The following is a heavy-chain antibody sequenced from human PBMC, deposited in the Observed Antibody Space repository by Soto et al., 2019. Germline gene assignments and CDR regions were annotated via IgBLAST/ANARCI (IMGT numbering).Heavy chain of an antibody. Sequence: QVQLQQSGPGLVKPSQTLSLTCAISGDSVSSNSAAWNWIRQAPSRGLEWLGRTYYRTKWYNDYDVSVKSRKNNYPDTSKNQFTMQRNSVTPEDKAVYYCPRDRVRDYVWWSYRLYGMDVWGQGTTVTVSS. CDR2: TYYRTKWYN. D-gene: IGHD3-16*02. CDR3: PRDRVRDYVWWSYRLYGMDV. CDR1: GDSVSSNSAA. V-gene: IGHV6-1*01. J-gene: IGHJ6*02.